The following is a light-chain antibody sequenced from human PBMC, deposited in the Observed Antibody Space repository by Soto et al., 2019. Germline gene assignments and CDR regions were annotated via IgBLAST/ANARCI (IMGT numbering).Light chain of an antibody. J-gene: IGKJ5*01. CDR2: DAS. V-gene: IGKV3-11*01. CDR3: QQRSNWPQIT. Sequence: EIVLPPSPATLSLSPGERAHISCRASQSVSSYLAWYQQKPGQAPRLIIYDASNRATGIPARFSGSGSGTDFTLTISSLEPEDFAVYYCQQRSNWPQITFGQGTRLEIK. CDR1: QSVSSY.